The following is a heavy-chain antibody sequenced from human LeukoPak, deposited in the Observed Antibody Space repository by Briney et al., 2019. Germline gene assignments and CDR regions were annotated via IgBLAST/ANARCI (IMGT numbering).Heavy chain of an antibody. CDR2: ISGSGGST. D-gene: IGHD2-15*01. CDR3: ARDRDIVVNGMDV. V-gene: IGHV3-23*01. Sequence: GGSLRLSCAASGFTFSNYVMSWVRQAPGKGLEWVSAISGSGGSTYNADSVKGRFTISRDNAKNTLYLQMNSLRAEDTAVYYCARDRDIVVNGMDVWGQGTTVTVSS. J-gene: IGHJ6*02. CDR1: GFTFSNYV.